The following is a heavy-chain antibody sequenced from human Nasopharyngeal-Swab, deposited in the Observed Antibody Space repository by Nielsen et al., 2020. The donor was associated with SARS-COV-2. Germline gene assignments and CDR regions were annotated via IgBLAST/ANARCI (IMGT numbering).Heavy chain of an antibody. D-gene: IGHD6-19*01. CDR3: ARGDSSGWAFDY. CDR2: IYYSGST. J-gene: IGHJ4*02. Sequence: CQATGKGLEWIGYIYYSGSTNYNPSLKSRVTISVDTSKNQFSLKLSSVTAADTAVYYCARGDSSGWAFDYWGQGTLVTVSS. V-gene: IGHV4-59*08.